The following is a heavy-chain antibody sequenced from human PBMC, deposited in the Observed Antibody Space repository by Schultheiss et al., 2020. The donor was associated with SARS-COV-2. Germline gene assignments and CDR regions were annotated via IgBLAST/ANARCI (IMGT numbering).Heavy chain of an antibody. J-gene: IGHJ4*02. CDR2: IWYDGSNK. D-gene: IGHD2-8*02. CDR3: AKARKSLVVYAPFDY. Sequence: GGSLRLSCAASGFTFSNDDMHWVRQAPGKGLEWVAIIWYDGSNKYYADSVKGRFTISRDNSKNTLYLQLNSLRAEDTALYYCAKARKSLVVYAPFDYWGQGTLVTVSS. CDR1: GFTFSNDD. V-gene: IGHV3-33*03.